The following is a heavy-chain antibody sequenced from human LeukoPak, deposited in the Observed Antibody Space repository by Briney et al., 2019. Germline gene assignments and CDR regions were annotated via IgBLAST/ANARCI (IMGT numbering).Heavy chain of an antibody. V-gene: IGHV3-30-3*01. CDR2: ISYDGSNK. D-gene: IGHD6-6*01. CDR3: AREYSSSPEGYYYGMDV. J-gene: IGHJ6*02. Sequence: GGSLRLSCAASGFTFSSYAMHWVRQAPGKGLEWVAVISYDGSNKYYADSVKGRFTISRDNSKNTLYLQMNSLRAEDTAVYYCAREYSSSPEGYYYGMDVWGQGTTVTVSS. CDR1: GFTFSSYA.